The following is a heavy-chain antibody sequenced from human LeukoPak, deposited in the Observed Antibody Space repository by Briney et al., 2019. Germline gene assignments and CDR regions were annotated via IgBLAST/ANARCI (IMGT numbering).Heavy chain of an antibody. CDR3: TSTLGY. V-gene: IGHV3-15*04. D-gene: IGHD3-16*01. CDR2: IGEKTDGGTA. J-gene: IGHJ4*02. Sequence: PGGSLRLSCAASGFAVSNVWMTWVREASGKGLEWVGRIGEKTDGGTAEYAAPVKGRFTISRDDSKNTLYLQMNSVTTEDTAVYYCTSTLGYWGQGTLVTVSS. CDR1: GFAVSNVW.